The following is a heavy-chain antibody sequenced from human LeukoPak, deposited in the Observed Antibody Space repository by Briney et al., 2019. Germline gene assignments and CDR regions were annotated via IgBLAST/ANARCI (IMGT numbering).Heavy chain of an antibody. D-gene: IGHD3-22*01. CDR3: AKVKEVAATPGDYYDSSGYPRRDFLDY. Sequence: PGGSLRLSCAASGFTFSSYAMSWVRQAPGKGLEWVSAISGSGGSTYYADSVKGRFTISRDNSKNTLYLQMNSLRAEDTAVYYCAKVKEVAATPGDYYDSSGYPRRDFLDYWGQGTLVTVSS. CDR1: GFTFSSYA. V-gene: IGHV3-23*01. CDR2: ISGSGGST. J-gene: IGHJ4*02.